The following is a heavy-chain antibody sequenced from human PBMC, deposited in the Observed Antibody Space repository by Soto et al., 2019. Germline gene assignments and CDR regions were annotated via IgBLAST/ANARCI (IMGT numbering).Heavy chain of an antibody. J-gene: IGHJ6*02. Sequence: SETLSLTCIVSGGSISSKTHYWGWIRQPPGKGLEWIGSIFYSGSTYYKPSLKSRVNISLDTSKNQFSLKLSSVTAADTAVYYCARCDYGYGMDVWGQGTTVTVSS. CDR3: ARCDYGYGMDV. CDR1: GGSISSKTHY. D-gene: IGHD4-17*01. CDR2: IFYSGST. V-gene: IGHV4-39*01.